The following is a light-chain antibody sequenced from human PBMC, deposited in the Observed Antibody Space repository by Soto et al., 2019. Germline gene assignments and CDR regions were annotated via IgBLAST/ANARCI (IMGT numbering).Light chain of an antibody. V-gene: IGKV3-15*01. J-gene: IGKJ1*01. CDR1: QGIGDT. Sequence: EVLLMQSPSTRCVTPGEGATLSCRASQGIGDTLAWYQHKPGQTPRLLIYDTSTRATGVPTRFSGSRSGTEFTLTITSLQSEDFALYYCHQYNCWPRTFGQGTKADIK. CDR2: DTS. CDR3: HQYNCWPRT.